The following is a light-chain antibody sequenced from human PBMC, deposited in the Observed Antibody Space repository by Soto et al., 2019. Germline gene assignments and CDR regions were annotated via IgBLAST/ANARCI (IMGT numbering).Light chain of an antibody. CDR3: KQYNSYRA. V-gene: IGKV1-5*03. CDR2: KAS. J-gene: IGKJ1*01. CDR1: ESIDSW. Sequence: DIQMTQSPSTLSASVGDRVTITCRASESIDSWLAWHQQKPGRAPKLLISKASSLESGVPSRFSGSGFGTEFTLNISSLQPDDFATYYCKQYNSYRAFGQGTKV.